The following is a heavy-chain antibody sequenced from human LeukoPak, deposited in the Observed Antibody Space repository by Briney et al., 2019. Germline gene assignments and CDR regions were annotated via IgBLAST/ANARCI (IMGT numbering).Heavy chain of an antibody. V-gene: IGHV3-23*01. CDR1: GFTFSSYA. CDR3: AKESPYRAPTRTYYFDY. Sequence: PGGSLRLSYAASGFTFSSYAMSWVRQAPGKGLEWVSAISGSDGRLFYADSVKGRFAISRDNSKNTLHLQMNSLRAEDTAVYYCAKESPYRAPTRTYYFDYWGQGTLVTVSS. D-gene: IGHD1-14*01. J-gene: IGHJ4*02. CDR2: ISGSDGRL.